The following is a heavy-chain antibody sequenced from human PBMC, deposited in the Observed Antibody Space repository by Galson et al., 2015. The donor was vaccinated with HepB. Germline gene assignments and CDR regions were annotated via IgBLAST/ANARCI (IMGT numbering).Heavy chain of an antibody. CDR3: ASHENDY. CDR1: ANIFTAYY. CDR2: INPNSGGT. V-gene: IGHV1-2*02. J-gene: IGHJ4*02. Sequence: SVKASCKASANIFTAYYMHWVRQAPGQGLEWMGWINPNSGGTNHAQKFQGRVTMTRDTSISTAYMELTRLRSDDTAVYYCASHENDYWGQGTLVTVSS.